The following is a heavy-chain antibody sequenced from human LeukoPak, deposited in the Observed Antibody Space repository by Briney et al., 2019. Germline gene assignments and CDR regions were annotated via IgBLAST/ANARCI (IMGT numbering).Heavy chain of an antibody. V-gene: IGHV3-21*01. D-gene: IGHD4/OR15-4a*01. CDR1: GFSFRSYT. CDR3: VRIPNTANFPNWFDP. J-gene: IGHJ5*02. CDR2: ISGSIPTI. Sequence: GGSLRLSXATSGFSFRSYTMNWVRQAPGQGLEWVSSISGSIPTIYYADSVKGRFTISRDNAKSSVYLQMNSLRAEDTAVYYCVRIPNTANFPNWFDPWGQGTLVIVSS.